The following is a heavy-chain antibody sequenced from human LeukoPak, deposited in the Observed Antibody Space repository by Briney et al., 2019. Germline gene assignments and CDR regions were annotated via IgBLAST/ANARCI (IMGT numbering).Heavy chain of an antibody. J-gene: IGHJ5*02. D-gene: IGHD2-2*01. V-gene: IGHV4-39*07. CDR3: ARDVQGAYCSSTSCYNWFDP. CDR2: IYYSGST. CDR1: GGSISSSTYY. Sequence: SETLSLTCTVSGGSISSSTYYWGWIRQAPGKGLEWIGSIYYSGSTYYNPSLKSRVTISVDTSKNQFSLKLSSVTAADTAVYYCARDVQGAYCSSTSCYNWFDPWGQGTLVTVSS.